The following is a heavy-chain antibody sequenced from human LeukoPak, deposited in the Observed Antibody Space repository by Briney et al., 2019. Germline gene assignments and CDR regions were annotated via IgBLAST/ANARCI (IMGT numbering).Heavy chain of an antibody. Sequence: SETLSLTCTVSGGSVSSYYWSWVRQPAGKGLEWIGRIYTSGSTNYNPSLKSRVTISVDTSKNQFSLKLSSVTAADTAVYYCARGYYDFWSGYYWADYWGQGTLVTVSS. CDR2: IYTSGST. D-gene: IGHD3-3*01. CDR3: ARGYYDFWSGYYWADY. CDR1: GGSVSSYY. J-gene: IGHJ4*02. V-gene: IGHV4-4*07.